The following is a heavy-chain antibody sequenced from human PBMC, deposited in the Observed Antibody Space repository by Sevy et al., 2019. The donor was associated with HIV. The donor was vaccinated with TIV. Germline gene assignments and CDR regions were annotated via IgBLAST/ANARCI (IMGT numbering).Heavy chain of an antibody. CDR2: ISHDGNYK. D-gene: IGHD2-21*02. CDR3: ARLFSCGGDCYYLDY. J-gene: IGHJ4*02. V-gene: IGHV3-30-3*01. CDR1: GFTFSNYD. Sequence: GGSLRLSCAASGFTFSNYDMPWVRQAPGKGLEWVAVISHDGNYKKYADSVKVRFTISRDDFKITLYLQMSSLRPEDTAVYFCARLFSCGGDCYYLDYWGQGALVTVSS.